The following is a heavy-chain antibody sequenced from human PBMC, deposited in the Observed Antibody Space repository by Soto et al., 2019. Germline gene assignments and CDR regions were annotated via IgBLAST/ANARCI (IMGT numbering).Heavy chain of an antibody. CDR1: GGSISSYY. Sequence: QVQLQESGPGLVKPSETLSLTCTVSGGSISSYYWSWIRQPPGKGLEWIGYIYYSGSTNYNPSLNXXVXLXADTSKNQFSLKLSSVTAADTAVYYWARDLTGGMDVWGQGTTVTVSS. CDR3: ARDLTGGMDV. D-gene: IGHD3-9*01. J-gene: IGHJ6*02. V-gene: IGHV4-59*01. CDR2: IYYSGST.